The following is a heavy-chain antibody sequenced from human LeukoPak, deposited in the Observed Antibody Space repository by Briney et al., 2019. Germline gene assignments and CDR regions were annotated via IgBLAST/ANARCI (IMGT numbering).Heavy chain of an antibody. CDR2: ISGLSSTI. CDR1: GFTFGSYS. Sequence: GGSLRLSCAASGFTFGSYSMNWVRQAPGKGLEWISYISGLSSTIYYADSVKGRFTVSRDNAKNSLYLQMNSLRAEDTAVYYCARALSQYGSGSYSIWGQGTLVTVSS. CDR3: ARALSQYGSGSYSI. V-gene: IGHV3-48*04. D-gene: IGHD3-10*01. J-gene: IGHJ4*02.